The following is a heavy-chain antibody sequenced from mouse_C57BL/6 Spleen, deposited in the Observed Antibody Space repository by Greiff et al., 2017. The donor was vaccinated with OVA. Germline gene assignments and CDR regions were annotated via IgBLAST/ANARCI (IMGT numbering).Heavy chain of an antibody. V-gene: IGHV1-55*01. J-gene: IGHJ4*01. CDR3: ARCGEHYYAMDY. CDR1: GYTFTSYW. CDR2: IYPGSGST. Sequence: QVQLQQPGAELVKPGASVKMSCKASGYTFTSYWITWVKQRPGHGLEWIGDIYPGSGSTNYNEKFKSKATLTVETSSSTAYMQLSSLTSEDSAVYYCARCGEHYYAMDYWGQGTSVTVSS.